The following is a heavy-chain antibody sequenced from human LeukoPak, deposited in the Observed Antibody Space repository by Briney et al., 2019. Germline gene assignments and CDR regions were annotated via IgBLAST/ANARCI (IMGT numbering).Heavy chain of an antibody. CDR3: ATGPRNDP. Sequence: GASVTVSCKPSGYPFTKWEINWVRQAAGQGLEWLGWVHPDNGNTYYAQRFRGRVTMSRDTSTTTAYMGLSGLRSNDTAVYFCATGPRNDPWGQGTLVTVSS. D-gene: IGHD1-14*01. J-gene: IGHJ5*02. V-gene: IGHV1-8*01. CDR2: VHPDNGNT. CDR1: GYPFTKWE.